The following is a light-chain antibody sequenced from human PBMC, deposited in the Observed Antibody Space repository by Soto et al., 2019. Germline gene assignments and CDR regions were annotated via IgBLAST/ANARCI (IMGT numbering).Light chain of an antibody. V-gene: IGLV2-14*03. CDR2: DVT. J-gene: IGLJ2*01. CDR1: STEVGGHYY. Sequence: QSALTQPASVSGSPGQTITISCTGTSTEVGGHYYVSWYQQHPDKAPKLIIYDVTDRPSGVSHRFSASKSGDTASLTISRLQAEDEAEYYCPSYTSTIYHVAVGGGTKLTVL. CDR3: PSYTSTIYHVA.